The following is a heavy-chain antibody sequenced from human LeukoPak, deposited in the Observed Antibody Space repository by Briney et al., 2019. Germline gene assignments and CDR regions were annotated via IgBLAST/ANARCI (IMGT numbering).Heavy chain of an antibody. CDR1: GFTFSSYS. V-gene: IGHV3-21*01. J-gene: IGHJ4*02. CDR2: ISSSSSYI. Sequence: PGGSLRLSCAASGFTFSSYSMNWVRQAPGKGLEWVSSISSSSSYIYYVDSVKGRFTISRDNAKNSLYLQMNSLRAEDTAVYYCARSARHTAMVLDYWGQGTLVTVSS. D-gene: IGHD5-18*01. CDR3: ARSARHTAMVLDY.